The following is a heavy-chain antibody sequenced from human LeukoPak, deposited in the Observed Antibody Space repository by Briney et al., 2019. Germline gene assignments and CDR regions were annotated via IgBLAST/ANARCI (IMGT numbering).Heavy chain of an antibody. V-gene: IGHV3-23*01. CDR3: AKDGGGSYYALPDY. J-gene: IGHJ4*02. Sequence: GGSLRLSCAASGVTFSSDAKSWGRQAPGKGLEWVLAIIVSGGSTYYADSVKGRFTTSRDNSKNTMYLQMNSLRAEDTAVYYCAKDGGGSYYALPDYWGQGTLVTVSS. CDR1: GVTFSSDA. CDR2: IIVSGGST. D-gene: IGHD1-26*01.